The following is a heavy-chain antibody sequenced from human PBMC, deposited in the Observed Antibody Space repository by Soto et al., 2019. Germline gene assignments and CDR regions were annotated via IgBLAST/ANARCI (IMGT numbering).Heavy chain of an antibody. Sequence: GESLKISCKGSGYSFTSYWISWVRQMPGKGLEWMGRTDPSDSYTNYSPSFQGHVTISADKSISTAYLQWSSLKASDTAMYYCARGERIAVAGTKDFDYWGQGTLVTVSS. CDR2: TDPSDSYT. CDR1: GYSFTSYW. CDR3: ARGERIAVAGTKDFDY. V-gene: IGHV5-10-1*01. D-gene: IGHD6-19*01. J-gene: IGHJ4*02.